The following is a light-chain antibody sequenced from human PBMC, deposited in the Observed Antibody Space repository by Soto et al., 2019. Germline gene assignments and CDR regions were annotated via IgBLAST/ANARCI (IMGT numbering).Light chain of an antibody. V-gene: IGKV1-39*01. CDR2: AAS. J-gene: IGKJ5*01. CDR3: QQSYNTPIT. Sequence: DIQMTQSPSSLSASVGHRVTITCRASQSISTYLNWYQQKPGKAPKLVIYAASSLQRGVPSRFSGSGSGTDFTLTISSLQPEDFATYYCQQSYNTPITFGQGTRLEIK. CDR1: QSISTY.